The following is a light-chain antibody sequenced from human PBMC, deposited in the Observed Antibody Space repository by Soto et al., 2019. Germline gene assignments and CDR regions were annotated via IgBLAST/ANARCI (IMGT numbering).Light chain of an antibody. CDR1: NIGSES. V-gene: IGLV3-21*02. Sequence: SYELTQPPSVSVAPGQTARITCGGNNIGSESVHWYQKKPGQAPVLVVYDDSDRPSGTPERFSGSNSGNTATLTISRVEAGDEADYYCQVWDRSSDHRGVFGGGTQLTVL. J-gene: IGLJ2*01. CDR2: DDS. CDR3: QVWDRSSDHRGV.